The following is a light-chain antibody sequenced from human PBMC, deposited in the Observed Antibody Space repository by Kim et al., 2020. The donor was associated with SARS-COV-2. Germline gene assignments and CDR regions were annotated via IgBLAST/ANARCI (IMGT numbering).Light chain of an antibody. J-gene: IGLJ2*01. CDR2: GKN. Sequence: SSELTQDPAVPVALGQTVRITCQGDSLRSYYATWYQQKPGQAPILAIYGKNNRPSGIPDRFSGSSSGNTASLTITGTQAGDEADYYCNSRDSNDNVVFGGGTQLTVL. CDR3: NSRDSNDNVV. V-gene: IGLV3-19*01. CDR1: SLRSYY.